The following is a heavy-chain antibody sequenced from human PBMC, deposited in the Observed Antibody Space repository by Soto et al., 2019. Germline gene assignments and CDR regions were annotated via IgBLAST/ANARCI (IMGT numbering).Heavy chain of an antibody. CDR3: AKEGVAGTTYADWYFDL. V-gene: IGHV3-23*01. CDR1: GFTFSSYA. CDR2: ISGSGGST. J-gene: IGHJ2*01. Sequence: GGSLRLSCAASGFTFSSYAMSWVRQAPGKGLEWVSAISGSGGSTYYADSVKGRFTISRDNSKNTLYLQMNSLRAEDTAVYYCAKEGVAGTTYADWYFDLWGRGTLVTVSS. D-gene: IGHD1-7*01.